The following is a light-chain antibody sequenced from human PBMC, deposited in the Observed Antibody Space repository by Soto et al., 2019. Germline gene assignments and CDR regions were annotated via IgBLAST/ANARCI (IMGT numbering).Light chain of an antibody. CDR1: SSDVGSYNL. V-gene: IGLV2-23*01. CDR2: EGS. J-gene: IGLJ3*02. CDR3: CSHAGSSTWV. Sequence: QSALTQPASVSGSPGQSITISCTGISSDVGSYNLVSWYQQHPGKAPKLMIYEGSKRPSGVSNRFSGSKSGNTASLTISGLQAEDEADYYCCSHAGSSTWVFGGGTKLTVL.